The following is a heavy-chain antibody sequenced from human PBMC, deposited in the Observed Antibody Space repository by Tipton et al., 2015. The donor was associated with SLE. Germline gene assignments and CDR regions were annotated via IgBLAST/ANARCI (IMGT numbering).Heavy chain of an antibody. CDR1: GYSFTSYW. J-gene: IGHJ1*01. CDR2: IYPGDSDT. CDR3: ARHGSRETAEYFQH. V-gene: IGHV5-51*01. Sequence: VQLVQSGAEVKKPGESLKISCKGSGYSFTSYWIGWGRQMPGKGQEWMGIIYPGDSDTRYRPSFQVRVSVSADKSISTAYLQWSSLKASDTAMYYCARHGSRETAEYFQHWGQGTLVTVSS. D-gene: IGHD1-26*01.